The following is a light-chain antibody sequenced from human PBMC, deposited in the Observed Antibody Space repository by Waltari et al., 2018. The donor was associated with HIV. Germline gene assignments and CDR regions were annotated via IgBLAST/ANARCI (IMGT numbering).Light chain of an antibody. Sequence: QSVLTQPPSASGTPGHRVTMSCSGGSSNIGSNSVNWYQHLPETSPRLLIFRNVRRPSWVPDRVSASKSGTSASLAISGLQSEDEAEYSCAVWDDSLSEYVFGPGTRVTVL. CDR3: AVWDDSLSEYV. J-gene: IGLJ1*01. V-gene: IGLV1-44*01. CDR1: SSNIGSNS. CDR2: RNV.